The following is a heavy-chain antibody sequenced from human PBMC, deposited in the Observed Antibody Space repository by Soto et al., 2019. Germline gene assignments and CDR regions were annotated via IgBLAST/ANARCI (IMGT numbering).Heavy chain of an antibody. Sequence: GGSLRLSCAASGFTFSSYSMNWVRQAPGKGLEWVSYISSSSSTIYYADSVKGRFTISRDNAKNSLYLQMNSLRAEDTAVYYCAPLPLWSGSQVGGFDYWGQGTLVTVSS. CDR3: APLPLWSGSQVGGFDY. CDR1: GFTFSSYS. J-gene: IGHJ4*02. V-gene: IGHV3-48*01. D-gene: IGHD3-3*01. CDR2: ISSSSSTI.